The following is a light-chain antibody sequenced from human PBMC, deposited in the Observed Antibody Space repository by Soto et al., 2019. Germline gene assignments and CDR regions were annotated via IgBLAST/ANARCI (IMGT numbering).Light chain of an antibody. J-gene: IGKJ1*01. V-gene: IGKV1-5*03. CDR3: QYYNNYCWT. CDR1: QSISSW. CDR2: RTS. Sequence: DIQLTQSPSTLSASVGDRVTITCRASQSISSWLAWYQQKPGKAPKFLIYRTSNLESGVPSRFSGSGSGTEXXXXXXSLQPDDFATYYCQYYNNYCWTFGQGTKVEIK.